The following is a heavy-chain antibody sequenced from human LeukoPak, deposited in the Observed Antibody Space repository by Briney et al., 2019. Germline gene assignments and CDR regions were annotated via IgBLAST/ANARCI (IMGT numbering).Heavy chain of an antibody. CDR1: GGSISSGGYY. CDR3: ARVSPAYYYDSSGYTGEYYFDY. CDR2: IYYSGST. D-gene: IGHD3-22*01. Sequence: PSQTLSLTCTVSGGSISSGGYYWSWIRQHPGKGLEWIGYIYYSGSTYYNPSLKSRVTISVDTSKNQFSLKLSSVTGADTAVYYCARVSPAYYYDSSGYTGEYYFDYWGQGTLVTVSS. J-gene: IGHJ4*02. V-gene: IGHV4-31*03.